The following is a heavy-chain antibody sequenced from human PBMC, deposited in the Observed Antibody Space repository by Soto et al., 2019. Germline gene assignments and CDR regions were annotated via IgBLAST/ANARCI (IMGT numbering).Heavy chain of an antibody. Sequence: QVQLVESGGGVVQPGKSLRLSCAASGFTFSTYGMHWVRQAPGKGLEWVAVIWYDGSNKYHGDSLKGRFTISRDNSKNHLYLQINNPGAEDQAVDFFGRDGAVGDTAVVDSWGQGTLVTVSS. CDR2: IWYDGSNK. CDR3: GRDGAVGDTAVVDS. CDR1: GFTFSTYG. V-gene: IGHV3-33*01. D-gene: IGHD5-18*01. J-gene: IGHJ4*02.